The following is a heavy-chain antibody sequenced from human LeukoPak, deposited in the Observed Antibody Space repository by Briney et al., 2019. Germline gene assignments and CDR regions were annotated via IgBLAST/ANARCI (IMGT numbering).Heavy chain of an antibody. Sequence: GGSLRLSCAASGFTFSSYSMNWVRQAPGKGLEWVSSISSSSSYIYYADSVKGRFTISRDNAKNSLYLQMNSLRAEDTAVYYCAVDGSGSYYFDYWCQGTLVTVSS. CDR3: AVDGSGSYYFDY. CDR2: ISSSSSYI. V-gene: IGHV3-21*01. D-gene: IGHD3-10*01. J-gene: IGHJ4*02. CDR1: GFTFSSYS.